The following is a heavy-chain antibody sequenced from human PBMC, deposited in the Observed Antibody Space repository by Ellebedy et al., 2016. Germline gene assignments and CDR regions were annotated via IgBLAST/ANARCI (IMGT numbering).Heavy chain of an antibody. D-gene: IGHD4-17*01. J-gene: IGHJ3*02. CDR1: GFTFSSYA. V-gene: IGHV3-64D*06. CDR3: VKIPYGDQGTDAFDI. Sequence: GESLKISXSASGFTFSSYAMHWVRQAPGKGLEYVSAISSNGGSTYYADSVKGRFTISRDNSKNTLYLQMSSLRAEDTAVYYCVKIPYGDQGTDAFDIWGQGTMVTVSS. CDR2: ISSNGGST.